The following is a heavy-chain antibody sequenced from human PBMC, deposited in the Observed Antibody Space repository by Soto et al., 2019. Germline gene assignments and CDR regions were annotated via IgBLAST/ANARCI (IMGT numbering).Heavy chain of an antibody. CDR3: ASSPAFSSSWYGIPPDPSHGMDV. V-gene: IGHV1-46*01. Sequence: QMQLVQSGAEVKRPGASVRVSCKSSGYTFTSFYIHWVRQAPGQGLEWMGIINPSGGITNFAQRFQGRTTMTRDMSTKPHYMELGSLKSDDTAVYYCASSPAFSSSWYGIPPDPSHGMDVWGQGTTVTVS. CDR2: INPSGGIT. J-gene: IGHJ6*02. D-gene: IGHD6-13*01. CDR1: GYTFTSFY.